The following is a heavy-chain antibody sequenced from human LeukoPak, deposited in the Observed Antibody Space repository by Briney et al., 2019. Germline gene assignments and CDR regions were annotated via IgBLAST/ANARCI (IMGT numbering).Heavy chain of an antibody. CDR2: IYYSGST. CDR3: ARESVVVPAANAFDI. V-gene: IGHV4-59*01. Sequence: SETLPLTCTVSGGSISSYYWSWIRQPPGKGLEWIGYIYYSGSTNYNPSLKSRVTISVDTSKNQFSLKLSSVTAADTAVYYCARESVVVPAANAFDIWGQGTMVTVSS. J-gene: IGHJ3*02. D-gene: IGHD2-2*01. CDR1: GGSISSYY.